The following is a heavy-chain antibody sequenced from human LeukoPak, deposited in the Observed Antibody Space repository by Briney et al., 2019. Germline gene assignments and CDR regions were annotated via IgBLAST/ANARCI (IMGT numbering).Heavy chain of an antibody. CDR3: ARDRLEGQQRILFDY. V-gene: IGHV3-48*03. CDR2: ISSSGSNI. J-gene: IGHJ4*02. CDR1: GFTFSSYE. D-gene: IGHD6-13*01. Sequence: PGGSLRLSCAASGFTFSSYEMNWVRQAPGKGLEWVSYISSSGSNIYYADSVKGRFTISRDNAKNSLYLQMNSLRAEDTAVYYCARDRLEGQQRILFDYWGQGTLVTVSS.